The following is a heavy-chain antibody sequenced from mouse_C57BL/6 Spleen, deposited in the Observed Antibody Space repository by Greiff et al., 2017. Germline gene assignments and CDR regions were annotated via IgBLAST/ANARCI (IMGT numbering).Heavy chain of an antibody. CDR3: ARGRYGNYVNWYFDV. Sequence: QVQLQQSGAELVKPGASVKLSCTASGYTFTSYWMPWVKQRPGQGLEWIGMIHPNSGSTNYNEKFKSKATLTLDKSSSTAYMQLSSLTSEDSAVXYCARGRYGNYVNWYFDVWGTGTTVTVSS. V-gene: IGHV1-64*01. J-gene: IGHJ1*03. CDR1: GYTFTSYW. CDR2: IHPNSGST. D-gene: IGHD2-1*01.